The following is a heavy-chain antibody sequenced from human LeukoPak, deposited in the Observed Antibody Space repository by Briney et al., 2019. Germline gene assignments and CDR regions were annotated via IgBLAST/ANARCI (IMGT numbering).Heavy chain of an antibody. D-gene: IGHD4-17*01. CDR3: AREPGLYGYYYYYGMDV. J-gene: IGHJ6*02. Sequence: PSETLSLTCAVYGGSFSGYYWSWIRQPPGKGLEWIGEINHSGSTNYNPSLKSRVTISVDTSKNQFSLKLSSVTAADTAVYYCAREPGLYGYYYYYGMDVWRQGTTVTVSS. CDR1: GGSFSGYY. V-gene: IGHV4-34*01. CDR2: INHSGST.